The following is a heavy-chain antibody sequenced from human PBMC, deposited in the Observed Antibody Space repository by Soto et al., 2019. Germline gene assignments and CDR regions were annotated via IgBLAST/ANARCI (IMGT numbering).Heavy chain of an antibody. Sequence: SETLSLTCTVSGGSISSGDYYWSWIRQPPGKGLEWIGYIYYSGSTYYNPSLKSRVTISVDTSKNQFSLKLSSVTAADTAVYYCARVKGYCSSTSCRTSSCFVPWGQGTLVTVSS. CDR3: ARVKGYCSSTSCRTSSCFVP. CDR1: GGSISSGDYY. CDR2: IYYSGST. J-gene: IGHJ5*02. V-gene: IGHV4-30-4*01. D-gene: IGHD2-2*01.